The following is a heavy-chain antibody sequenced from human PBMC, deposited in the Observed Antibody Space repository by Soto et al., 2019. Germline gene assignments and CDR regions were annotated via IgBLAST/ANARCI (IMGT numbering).Heavy chain of an antibody. Sequence: PXGALRVSCSASGCTFSNAWMSWVRQAAGKGLEWVGRIKSKTDGGTTDYAAPVKGRFTISRGDSKNTLYLQMNSLKTEDTAVYYCTSTRITMVRGVIPFDYWGQGTLVTVYS. D-gene: IGHD3-10*01. CDR1: GCTFSNAW. V-gene: IGHV3-15*01. CDR2: IKSKTDGGTT. CDR3: TSTRITMVRGVIPFDY. J-gene: IGHJ4*02.